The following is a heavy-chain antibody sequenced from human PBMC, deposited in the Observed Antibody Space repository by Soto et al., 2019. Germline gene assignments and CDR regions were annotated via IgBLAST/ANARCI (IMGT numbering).Heavy chain of an antibody. J-gene: IGHJ4*02. CDR1: GYTFTSYD. CDR3: ARERSSGWYVDY. Sequence: ASVKASCKASGYTFTSYDINWVRQATGQGLEWMGWMNPNSGNTGYAQKFQGRITMTRNTSISTAYMELSSLRSEDTAVYYCARERSSGWYVDYWGQGTLVTVSS. D-gene: IGHD6-19*01. V-gene: IGHV1-8*01. CDR2: MNPNSGNT.